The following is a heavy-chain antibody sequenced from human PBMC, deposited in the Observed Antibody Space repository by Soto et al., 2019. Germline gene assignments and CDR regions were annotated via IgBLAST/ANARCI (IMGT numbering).Heavy chain of an antibody. CDR1: GFTFSSYA. J-gene: IGHJ4*02. CDR3: AKFGMATSKRSPPYYIDY. Sequence: GGSLRLSCAASGFTFSSYAMSWVRQAPGKGLEWVSSISGSGGGTYYADSVKGRFTFSRDNSKNTLYLQMNSLRAEDTAVYYCAKFGMATSKRSPPYYIDYWGQGALVTVSS. CDR2: ISGSGGGT. D-gene: IGHD3-16*01. V-gene: IGHV3-23*01.